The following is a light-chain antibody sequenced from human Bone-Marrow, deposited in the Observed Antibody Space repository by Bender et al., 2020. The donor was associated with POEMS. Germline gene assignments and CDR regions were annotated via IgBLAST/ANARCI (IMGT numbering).Light chain of an antibody. CDR2: GVT. Sequence: QSALTQPASVSGSPGQSITISCTGTSNDVGSYDLVSWYQQHPGKAPKLLIYGVTQRPSWVSTRFSASNSGNTASLTISGLQAEDEADYYCSSYTSTTTPVFGGGTKLTVL. CDR3: SSYTSTTTPV. CDR1: SNDVGSYDL. J-gene: IGLJ3*02. V-gene: IGLV2-14*02.